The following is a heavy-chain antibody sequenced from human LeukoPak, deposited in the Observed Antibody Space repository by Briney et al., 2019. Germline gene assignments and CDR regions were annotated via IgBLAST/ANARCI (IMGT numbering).Heavy chain of an antibody. Sequence: SQTLSLTCAISGGSISSGGYSWSWIRQPPGKGLEWIGYIFYTGNTYYNPSLKSRVTISVDTSKNQFSLKLSSVTVADTAVYYCARGTYTMTTDAFDIWGQGTMVTVSS. J-gene: IGHJ3*02. CDR1: GGSISSGGYS. D-gene: IGHD2-2*02. CDR3: ARGTYTMTTDAFDI. V-gene: IGHV4-30-4*07. CDR2: IFYTGNT.